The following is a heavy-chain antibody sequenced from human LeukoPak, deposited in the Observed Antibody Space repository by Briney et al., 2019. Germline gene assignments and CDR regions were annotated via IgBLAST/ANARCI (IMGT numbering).Heavy chain of an antibody. CDR3: VRGSSSYNRVFDY. CDR1: GFPFSTYW. D-gene: IGHD6-13*01. CDR2: INQYGSEK. V-gene: IGHV3-7*01. Sequence: QPGGSLRLSCAASGFPFSTYWMSWVRQAPGKGLEWVANINQYGSEKYYVDSVKGRFTISRDNAKNSLYLQMNSLRAEDTAVYYCVRGSSSYNRVFDYWGQGTLVTVSS. J-gene: IGHJ4*02.